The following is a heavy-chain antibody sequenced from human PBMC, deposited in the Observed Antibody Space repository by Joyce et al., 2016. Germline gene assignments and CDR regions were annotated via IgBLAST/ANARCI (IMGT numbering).Heavy chain of an antibody. D-gene: IGHD5-12*01. Sequence: QVHLQESGPGLVKPSETLSLTCAVSGGSITGDYWHWIRQSPGKGLEWIGYMYQNGATNYNPSLRGRGTISIGTSRNQFSLMLASVTVADTAVYYCARQVAPYGFDIWGQGTLVTVSS. V-gene: IGHV4-59*08. CDR3: ARQVAPYGFDI. CDR2: MYQNGAT. J-gene: IGHJ3*02. CDR1: GGSITGDY.